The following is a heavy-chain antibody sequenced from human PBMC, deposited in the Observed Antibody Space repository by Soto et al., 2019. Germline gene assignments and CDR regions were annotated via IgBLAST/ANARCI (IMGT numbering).Heavy chain of an antibody. CDR2: ISYDGSNK. CDR1: GVTFRSYA. D-gene: IGHD2-15*01. V-gene: IGHV3-30-3*01. CDR3: ARGYRVDIAVVVGVRPGEYGVDV. Sequence: QVQLVESGGGVVQPGRSLRLSCAASGVTFRSYAMHWVRQAPGKGLECVAVISYDGSNKFYRDYVKGRFTISRDNSKNTLYLQINILRYEDTAVYYSARGYRVDIAVVVGVRPGEYGVDVWGQGTTVTVSS. J-gene: IGHJ6*02.